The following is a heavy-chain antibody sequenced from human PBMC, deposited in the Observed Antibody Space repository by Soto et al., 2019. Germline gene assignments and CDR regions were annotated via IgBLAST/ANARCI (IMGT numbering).Heavy chain of an antibody. CDR2: IWYDGSKK. D-gene: IGHD3-3*01. J-gene: IGHJ6*02. V-gene: IGHV3-33*01. Sequence: QVQVVESGGGVVQPGRSLRLSCAASGFTFSSFGMHWVRQAPGKGLEWVSLIWYDGSKKSYGDSVKGRFTISRDNSRNTVYLQMNSLGADDTAVYYCARDASYYSLWSGYYPSRNGMDVWGQGTKVTVSS. CDR3: ARDASYYSLWSGYYPSRNGMDV. CDR1: GFTFSSFG.